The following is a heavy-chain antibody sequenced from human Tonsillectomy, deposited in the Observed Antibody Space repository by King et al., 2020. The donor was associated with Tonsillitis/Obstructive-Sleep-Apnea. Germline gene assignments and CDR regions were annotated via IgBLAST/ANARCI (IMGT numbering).Heavy chain of an antibody. J-gene: IGHJ6*03. CDR2: IYYSGTT. V-gene: IGHV4-39*01. D-gene: IGHD6-6*01. CDR1: GDSISSSLYY. Sequence: QLQESGPGLVKPSETLSLTCTVSGDSISSSLYYWGWIRPPPGKGLEWIATIYYSGTTYYNPSLTSRVTISVATSKNQFSLNLNSVTAADTAVYYCVRHSRDSSWGDYFYYLDVWGKGTMVTVSS. CDR3: VRHSRDSSWGDYFYYLDV.